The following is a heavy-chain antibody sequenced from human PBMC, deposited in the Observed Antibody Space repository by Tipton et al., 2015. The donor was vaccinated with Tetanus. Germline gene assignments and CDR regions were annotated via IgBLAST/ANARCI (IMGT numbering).Heavy chain of an antibody. D-gene: IGHD5-18*01. V-gene: IGHV4-61*01. CDR1: GGSVRSGSYY. CDR3: ARGGSYSYGPRGFDL. J-gene: IGHJ2*01. Sequence: LRLSCTVSGGSVRSGSYYWNWIRQPPGKGLEWIGEINHSGSTTYSPSFKSRVTISVDTPKNQFSLKLTSLTVADTAVYYCARGGSYSYGPRGFDLWGRGTLVTVSS. CDR2: INHSGST.